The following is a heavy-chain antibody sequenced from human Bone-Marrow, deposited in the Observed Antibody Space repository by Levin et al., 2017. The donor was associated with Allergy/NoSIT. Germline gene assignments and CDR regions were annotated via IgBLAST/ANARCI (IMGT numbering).Heavy chain of an antibody. J-gene: IGHJ6*02. D-gene: IGHD3-3*01. CDR3: TTRGTYYDFWSGYGRGGYYGMDV. CDR1: GFTFSNAW. CDR2: IKSKTDGGTT. V-gene: IGHV3-15*01. Sequence: SCAASGFTFSNAWMSWVRQAPGKGLEWVGRIKSKTDGGTTDYAAPVKGRFTISRDDSKNTLYLQMNSLKTEDTAVYYCTTRGTYYDFWSGYGRGGYYGMDVWGQGTTVTVSS.